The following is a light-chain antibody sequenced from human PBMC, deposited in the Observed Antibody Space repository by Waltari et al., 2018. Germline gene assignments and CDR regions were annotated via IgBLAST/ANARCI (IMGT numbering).Light chain of an antibody. J-gene: IGLJ2*01. V-gene: IGLV3-19*01. Sequence: TQDPAVSVAVGQTVRITCQGDSLRSYHASWYQKRPGQAPKLLIYDQNNRPSGVPGRFSGSSSDNTASLTITGAQAEDEAYYYCHSRDASGVGGAFGGGTKLTVL. CDR3: HSRDASGVGGA. CDR2: DQN. CDR1: SLRSYH.